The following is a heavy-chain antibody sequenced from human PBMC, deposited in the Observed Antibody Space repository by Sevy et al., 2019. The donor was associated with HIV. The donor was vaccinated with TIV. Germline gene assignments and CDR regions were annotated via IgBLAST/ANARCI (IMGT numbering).Heavy chain of an antibody. CDR1: GGSVSSGSYY. Sequence: SETLSLTCTVSGGSVSSGSYYWSWIRQPPGKGLEWIGYIYYSGSTNYNPSLKSRVTISVDTSKNQFSLKLSSVTAADTAVYYCARESNKYQLFARCFEYWGQGTLVTVSS. D-gene: IGHD2-2*01. CDR3: ARESNKYQLFARCFEY. V-gene: IGHV4-61*01. J-gene: IGHJ4*02. CDR2: IYYSGST.